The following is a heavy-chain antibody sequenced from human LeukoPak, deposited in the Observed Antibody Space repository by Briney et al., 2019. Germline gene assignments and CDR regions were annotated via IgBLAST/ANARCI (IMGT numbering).Heavy chain of an antibody. CDR2: INHSGST. CDR1: GGSFSGYY. D-gene: IGHD3-22*01. Sequence: TSETLSLTCAVYGGSFSGYYWSWIRQSPGKGLEWIGEINHSGSTNYNPSLKSRVTISVDTSKNQFSLKLSSVTAADTAVYYCARGLIESYYDSSGYSYWGQGTLATVSS. CDR3: ARGLIESYYDSSGYSY. J-gene: IGHJ4*02. V-gene: IGHV4-34*01.